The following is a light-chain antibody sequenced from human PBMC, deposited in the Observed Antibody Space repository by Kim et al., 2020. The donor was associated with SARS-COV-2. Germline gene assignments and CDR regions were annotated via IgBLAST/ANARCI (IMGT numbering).Light chain of an antibody. CDR1: QSLSSY. J-gene: IGKJ5*01. CDR2: DAS. CDR3: QQRSSPPPT. V-gene: IGKV3-11*01. Sequence: WSPGERATLSCWASQSLSSYLSWYQQKPAQAPGLLIYDASNRATGVPARFSGSGPGTDFALTISSLEPEDFAGDYCQQRSSPPPTCGQGTQLEIK.